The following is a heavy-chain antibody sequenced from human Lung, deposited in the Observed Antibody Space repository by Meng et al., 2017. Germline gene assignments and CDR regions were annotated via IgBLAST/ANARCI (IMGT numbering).Heavy chain of an antibody. CDR1: GGSFSDYY. V-gene: IGHV4-34*01. CDR3: ARGPTTMAHDFDY. D-gene: IGHD4-11*01. J-gene: IGHJ4*02. CDR2: INHSGST. Sequence: QVHLKQWGAGMLKPSAPLSLTCVFSGGSFSDYYWSWIRQPPGKGLEWIGEINHSGSTNYNPSLESRATISVDTSQNNLSLKLSSVTAADSAVYYCARGPTTMAHDFDYWGQGTLVTVSS.